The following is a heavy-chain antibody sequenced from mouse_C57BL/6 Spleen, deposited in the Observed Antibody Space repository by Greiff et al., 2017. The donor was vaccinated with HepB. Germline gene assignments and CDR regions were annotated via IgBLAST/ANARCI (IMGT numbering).Heavy chain of an antibody. V-gene: IGHV2-2*01. CDR2: IWSGGST. D-gene: IGHD1-1*01. J-gene: IGHJ2*01. CDR1: GFSLTSYG. CDR3: ARNSGYYGSSYQYYFDY. Sequence: VQLQQSGPGLVQPSQSLSVTCTVSGFSLTSYGVHWVRQSPGKGLEWLGVIWSGGSTDYNAAFISRLSISKDNSKSQVFFKMNSLQADDTAIYYCARNSGYYGSSYQYYFDYWGQGTTLTVSS.